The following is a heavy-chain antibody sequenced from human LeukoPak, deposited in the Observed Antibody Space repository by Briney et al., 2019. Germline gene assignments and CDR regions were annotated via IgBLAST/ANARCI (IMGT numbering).Heavy chain of an antibody. V-gene: IGHV4-34*01. Sequence: PSETLSLTCAVYGGSFSGYYWSWTRQSPGKGLEWIGEINHTGSTKYNPSLKSRVTISIDTSKKQFSLKVTSVTAADTAVYYCARRRGYYDSSGYYFRLDFDYWGQGTLVTVSS. J-gene: IGHJ4*02. CDR3: ARRRGYYDSSGYYFRLDFDY. CDR2: INHTGST. CDR1: GGSFSGYY. D-gene: IGHD3-22*01.